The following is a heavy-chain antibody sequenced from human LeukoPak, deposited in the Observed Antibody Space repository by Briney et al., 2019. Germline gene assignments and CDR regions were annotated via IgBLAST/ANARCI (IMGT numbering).Heavy chain of an antibody. CDR2: IHYSGST. D-gene: IGHD3-10*01. CDR3: ARHTGGRPQYYGSGRFYRLEYFDY. CDR1: GGSISSSSYY. J-gene: IGHJ4*02. V-gene: IGHV4-39*01. Sequence: SETLSLTCTVSGGSISSSSYYWAWIRQPPGKGLEWIGSIHYSGSTYYNPSLQSRVTISIDTSKNQFSLKLSSVTAADTAVYYCARHTGGRPQYYGSGRFYRLEYFDYWGQGTLVTVSS.